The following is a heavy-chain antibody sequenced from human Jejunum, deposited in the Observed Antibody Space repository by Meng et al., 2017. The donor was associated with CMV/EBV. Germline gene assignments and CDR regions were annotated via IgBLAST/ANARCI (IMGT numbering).Heavy chain of an antibody. J-gene: IGHJ6*02. CDR3: AKGQSTDLGYYYDIDV. D-gene: IGHD5/OR15-5a*01. CDR1: GDSTSNYY. V-gene: IGHV4-4*07. CDR2: IYSGGST. Sequence: QGQRKESGPRLVKPSETVSLMCPVSGDSTSNYYWNWIRQPAGKALEWVGRIYSGGSTNYNPSLKGRVTMSVDTSKNQISLRLTSVTAADTAMYFCAKGQSTDLGYYYDIDVWGHGTLVTVPS.